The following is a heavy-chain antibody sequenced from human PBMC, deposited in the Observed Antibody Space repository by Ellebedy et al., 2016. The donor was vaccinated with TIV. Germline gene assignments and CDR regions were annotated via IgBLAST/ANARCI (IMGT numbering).Heavy chain of an antibody. CDR1: GFTFSTYG. J-gene: IGHJ4*02. V-gene: IGHV3-30*18. CDR3: AKSKTTYIVGADPFES. CDR2: ISFDGSEK. D-gene: IGHD1-26*01. Sequence: GGSLRLXCAAYGFTFSTYGMHWVRQAPGKGLEWVALISFDGSEKYYVESVKGRFTISRDRSKNTLYLQLNSLTAEDTAVYYCAKSKTTYIVGADPFESWGQGTLVIVSS.